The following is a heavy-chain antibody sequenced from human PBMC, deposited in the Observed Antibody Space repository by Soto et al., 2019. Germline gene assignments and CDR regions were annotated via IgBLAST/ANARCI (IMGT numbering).Heavy chain of an antibody. V-gene: IGHV3-33*01. D-gene: IGHD2-2*01. J-gene: IGHJ5*02. CDR1: GFTFSSYG. Sequence: QVQLVESGGGVVQPGRSLRLSCAASGFTFSSYGMHWVRQAPGKGLEWVAVIWYDGSNKYYADSVKGRFTISRDNSKNTLYLQMNSLRAEDTAVYYCARDGYCISTSCYGGGFDPWGQGTLVTVSS. CDR3: ARDGYCISTSCYGGGFDP. CDR2: IWYDGSNK.